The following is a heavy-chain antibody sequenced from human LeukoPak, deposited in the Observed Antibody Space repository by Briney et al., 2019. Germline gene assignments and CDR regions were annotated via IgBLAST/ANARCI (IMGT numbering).Heavy chain of an antibody. CDR1: GFTFSRYT. CDR3: ARDASPYDSINWFDP. CDR2: ISGTSSYR. Sequence: PGGSLRLSCAASGFTFSRYTMNWVRQVPGKGLEWVSSISGTSSYRYYAESVKGRFSISRDDATNSVYLQMNSLRVEDTAVYYCARDASPYDSINWFDPWGQGTLVTVSS. J-gene: IGHJ5*02. V-gene: IGHV3-21*01. D-gene: IGHD3-3*01.